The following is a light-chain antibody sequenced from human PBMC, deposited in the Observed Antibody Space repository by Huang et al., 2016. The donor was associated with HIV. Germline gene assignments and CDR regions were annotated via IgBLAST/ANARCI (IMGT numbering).Light chain of an antibody. V-gene: IGKV4-1*01. Sequence: DIVMTQYPDSLAVSLGERATIHCQSSQMILYRSNNQNALAWYQRKPVQPPNLPIYWASTRESGVPDRFTGSGSGTDFSSTISSLQAEDVADYYCQQYDTSPWTFGQGTNVEIK. J-gene: IGKJ1*01. CDR2: WAS. CDR1: QMILYRSNNQNA. CDR3: QQYDTSPWT.